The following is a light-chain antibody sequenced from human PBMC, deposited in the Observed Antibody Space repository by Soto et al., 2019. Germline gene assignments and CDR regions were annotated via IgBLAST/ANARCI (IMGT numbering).Light chain of an antibody. CDR2: EAS. V-gene: IGKV1-33*01. Sequence: DIQMTQSPSSLSASVGDRVTMTCRASQAISKDLNWYQQKPGKAPKLLMFEASNLQTGVSSRFSGSGSGTDFTVTINSLQPEDFATYYCQQYYYLPYTFGQGTTLEI. J-gene: IGKJ2*01. CDR3: QQYYYLPYT. CDR1: QAISKD.